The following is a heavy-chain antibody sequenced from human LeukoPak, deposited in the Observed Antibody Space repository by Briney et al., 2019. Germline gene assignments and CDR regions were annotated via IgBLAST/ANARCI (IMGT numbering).Heavy chain of an antibody. D-gene: IGHD1-26*01. J-gene: IGHJ4*02. V-gene: IGHV1-8*01. Sequence: ASVKVSCKASGYTFTRYDINWVRQATGQGLEWMGWMNPNSGNTGYAQKLQGRVTMTTDTSTSTAYMELRSLRSDDTAVYYCAISGSYVPWGQGTLVTVSS. CDR2: MNPNSGNT. CDR1: GYTFTRYD. CDR3: AISGSYVP.